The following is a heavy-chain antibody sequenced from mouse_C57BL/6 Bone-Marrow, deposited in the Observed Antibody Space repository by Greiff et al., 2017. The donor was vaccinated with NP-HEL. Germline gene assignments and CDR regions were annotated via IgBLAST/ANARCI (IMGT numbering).Heavy chain of an antibody. J-gene: IGHJ4*01. CDR1: GFSLTSYG. CDR2: IWGDGST. V-gene: IGHV2-3*01. D-gene: IGHD2-1*01. CDR3: AKPEGNYPYYAMDY. Sequence: VKLVESGPGLVAPSQSLSITCTVSGFSLTSYGVSWVRQPPGKGLEWLGVIWGDGSTNYHSALISRLGISKDNSKSQVFLKLNSLQTDDTATYYCAKPEGNYPYYAMDYWGQGTSVTVSS.